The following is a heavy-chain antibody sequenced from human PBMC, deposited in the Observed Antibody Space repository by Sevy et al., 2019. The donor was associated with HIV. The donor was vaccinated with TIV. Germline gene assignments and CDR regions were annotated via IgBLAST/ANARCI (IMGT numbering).Heavy chain of an antibody. CDR3: AKGGFRYGDYLYYFDY. V-gene: IGHV3-23*01. Sequence: GGSLRLSCAAAGCTFSSFAISWVRQAPGKGLEWVSGIITSGGSTYYKDSLKGRFTISKDNSKNTSYLQMRSLRAEDTAVYYCAKGGFRYGDYLYYFDYWGQGILVTVSS. CDR1: GCTFSSFA. D-gene: IGHD4-17*01. J-gene: IGHJ4*02. CDR2: IITSGGST.